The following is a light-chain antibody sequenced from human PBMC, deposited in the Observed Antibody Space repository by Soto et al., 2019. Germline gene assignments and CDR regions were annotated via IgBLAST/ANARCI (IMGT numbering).Light chain of an antibody. CDR2: XXX. V-gene: IGKV3-20*01. CDR3: XQYGSSPRT. CDR1: QSVSSSY. Sequence: EIVLTQSPGTLSLSPGERXXXXXXXSQSVSSSYLAXYQQKPGQAPXLLXXXXXXXXXXXXYXXSGSGSGTDXTLTISXLEPXDFAVYYCXQYGSSPRTFGQGTKVDIK. J-gene: IGKJ1*01.